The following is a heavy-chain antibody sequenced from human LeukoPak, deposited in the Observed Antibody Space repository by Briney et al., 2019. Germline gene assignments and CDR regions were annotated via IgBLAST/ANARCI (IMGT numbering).Heavy chain of an antibody. CDR2: IYYSGNT. Sequence: SETLSLTCTVSGVSISSSNSYWGWIRQPPGKGLEWIGSIYYSGNTYYNASLKSQVSISIDSSKNQFSLKLSSVTAADTAMYYCARVKRKYQVLKPLHETPSHYFDYWGQGTLVTVSS. D-gene: IGHD2-2*01. CDR3: ARVKRKYQVLKPLHETPSHYFDY. J-gene: IGHJ4*02. V-gene: IGHV4-39*07. CDR1: GVSISSSNSY.